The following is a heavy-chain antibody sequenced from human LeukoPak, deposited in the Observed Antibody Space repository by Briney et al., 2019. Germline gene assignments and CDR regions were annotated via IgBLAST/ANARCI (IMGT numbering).Heavy chain of an antibody. Sequence: GGSLRLSCAASGFVLSASYMSWVRKAPGKGLEWVATIKPDGSEKYHVDSVSGRFTISRDNTNDSLFLQMNSLRVDDTAVYYCVRGGTYWTVSWGQGTLVNVS. J-gene: IGHJ5*01. CDR2: IKPDGSEK. V-gene: IGHV3-7*01. CDR3: VRGGTYWTVS. CDR1: GFVLSASY.